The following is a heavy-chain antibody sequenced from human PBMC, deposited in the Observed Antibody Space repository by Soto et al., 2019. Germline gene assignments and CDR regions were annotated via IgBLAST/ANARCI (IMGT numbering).Heavy chain of an antibody. CDR2: MNPNSGNT. V-gene: IGHV1-8*01. CDR3: AREHSSSWRFDY. CDR1: GYTFTSYD. D-gene: IGHD6-13*01. J-gene: IGHJ4*02. Sequence: QVQLVQSGAEVKKPGASVKVSCKASGYTFTSYDINWVRQATGQGLEWMGWMNPNSGNTGYEQKFQGRVTMTRNTSISTAYMELSSMRSEDTAVYYCAREHSSSWRFDYWGQGTLVTVSS.